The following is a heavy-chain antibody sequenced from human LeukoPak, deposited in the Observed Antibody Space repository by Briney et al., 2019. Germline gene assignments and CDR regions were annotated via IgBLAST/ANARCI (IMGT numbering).Heavy chain of an antibody. CDR2: INHNGNVN. CDR1: GFTFSSYW. CDR3: ARGERDY. J-gene: IGHJ4*02. Sequence: GGSLRLSCAASGFTFSSYWMNWARQAPGKGLEWVASINHNGNVNYYVDSVKGRFTISRDNSKNTLYLQMNSLRAEDTAVYYCARGERDYWGQGTLVTVSS. V-gene: IGHV3-7*01.